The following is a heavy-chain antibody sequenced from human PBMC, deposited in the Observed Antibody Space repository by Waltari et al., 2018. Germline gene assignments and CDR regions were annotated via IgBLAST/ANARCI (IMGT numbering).Heavy chain of an antibody. CDR3: ARDDPPPGY. J-gene: IGHJ4*02. V-gene: IGHV3-53*01. CDR1: GFTVSSNY. Sequence: EVQLVESGGGLIQPGGSLRLSCAASGFTVSSNYMSWVRQAPGKGLGWVCVSYSGGSTYYADSVKGRFNISRDKSKNTLYLQMNSLRAEDTAVYYCARDDPPPGYWGQGTLVTVSS. CDR2: SYSGGST.